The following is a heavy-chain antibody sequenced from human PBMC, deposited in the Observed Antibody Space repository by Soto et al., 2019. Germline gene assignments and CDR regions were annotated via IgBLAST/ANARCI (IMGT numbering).Heavy chain of an antibody. D-gene: IGHD3-22*01. Sequence: ASVKVSCKASGYTFSSYGISWVRQAPGQGLEWMGWISAYNGDTKYAQKFQGRVTMTTDTSTSTAYMEVTSLTSDDTAVYYCAGESSGYPRDPRGQGTLVTVSS. V-gene: IGHV1-18*01. CDR1: GYTFSSYG. J-gene: IGHJ5*02. CDR2: ISAYNGDT. CDR3: AGESSGYPRDP.